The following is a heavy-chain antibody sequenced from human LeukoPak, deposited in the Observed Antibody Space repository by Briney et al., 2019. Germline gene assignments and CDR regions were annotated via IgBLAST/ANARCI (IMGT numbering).Heavy chain of an antibody. J-gene: IGHJ4*02. V-gene: IGHV3-23*01. CDR1: GFTLSSYA. D-gene: IGHD2-15*01. CDR2: ISDTGNT. CDR3: AKAPVTTCRGAFCYPFDY. Sequence: GGSLRLSCAASGFTLSSYAMSWVRQAPGKGLEGVSAISDTGNTYHADSVKGRFTISRDSSKNTLFLQMNRLRPEDAAVYYCAKAPVTTCRGAFCYPFDYWGLGTLVTVSS.